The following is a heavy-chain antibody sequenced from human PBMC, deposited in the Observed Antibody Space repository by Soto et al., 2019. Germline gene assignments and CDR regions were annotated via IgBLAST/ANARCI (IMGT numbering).Heavy chain of an antibody. CDR1: GYTLTELS. V-gene: IGHV1-24*01. CDR2: FDPEDGET. J-gene: IGHJ4*02. Sequence: QVQLVQSGAEVKKPGASVKVSCKVSGYTLTELSMHWVRQAPGKGLEWMGGFDPEDGETIYAQKFQGRVTMTEDTYTDTAYMELSSLRSEDTAVYYCATGVPYSSGRAYYFDYWGQGTLVTVSS. CDR3: ATGVPYSSGRAYYFDY. D-gene: IGHD6-19*01.